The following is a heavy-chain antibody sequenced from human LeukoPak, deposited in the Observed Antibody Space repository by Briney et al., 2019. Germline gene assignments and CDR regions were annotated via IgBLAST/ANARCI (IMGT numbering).Heavy chain of an antibody. CDR3: ARDAYSSSSDRWAHAFDI. V-gene: IGHV3-23*01. J-gene: IGHJ3*02. Sequence: GGSLRLSCAASGFTFSSYAMSWVRQAPGKGLEWVSAISGSGGSTYYADSVKGRFTISRDNSKNTLYLQMNSLRAEDTAVYYCARDAYSSSSDRWAHAFDIWGQGTMVTVSS. CDR1: GFTFSSYA. D-gene: IGHD6-6*01. CDR2: ISGSGGST.